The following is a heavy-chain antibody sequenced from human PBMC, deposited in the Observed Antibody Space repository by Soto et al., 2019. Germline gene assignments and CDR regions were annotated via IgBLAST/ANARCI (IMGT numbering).Heavy chain of an antibody. V-gene: IGHV4-59*08. Sequence: SETLSLTCTVSGGSISSYYWSWIRRPPGKGLEWIGYIYYSGSTNYNPSLKSRVTISVDTSKNQFSLKLSSVTAADTAVYYCARLSSSGWYFVDYWGQGTLVTVSS. CDR1: GGSISSYY. J-gene: IGHJ4*02. CDR2: IYYSGST. D-gene: IGHD6-19*01. CDR3: ARLSSSGWYFVDY.